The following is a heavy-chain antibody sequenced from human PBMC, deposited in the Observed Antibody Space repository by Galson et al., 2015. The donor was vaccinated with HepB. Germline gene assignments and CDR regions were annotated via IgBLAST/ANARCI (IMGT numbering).Heavy chain of an antibody. D-gene: IGHD6-19*01. Sequence: SLRLSCAASGFPFRNYAMAWVRQAPGKGLEWVSGISGSGGSTYYADSVKGRFTISRDNSKNTLYLQMNSLRAEDTAIYYCANRQYYFDSWGQGTLVTVSS. CDR3: ANRQYYFDS. CDR1: GFPFRNYA. V-gene: IGHV3-23*01. J-gene: IGHJ4*02. CDR2: ISGSGGST.